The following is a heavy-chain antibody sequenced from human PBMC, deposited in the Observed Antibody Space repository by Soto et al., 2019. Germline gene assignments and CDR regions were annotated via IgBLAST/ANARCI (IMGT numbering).Heavy chain of an antibody. V-gene: IGHV4-34*01. J-gene: IGHJ5*02. Sequence: SETLSLTCAVYGGSFSGYYWSWIRQPPGKGLEWIGEINHSGSTNYNPSLKSRVTISVDTSKNQFSLKLSSVTAADTAVYYCARGGYCSSTSCYHWFDPWGQGTLVTVSS. CDR3: ARGGYCSSTSCYHWFDP. CDR1: GGSFSGYY. CDR2: INHSGST. D-gene: IGHD2-2*03.